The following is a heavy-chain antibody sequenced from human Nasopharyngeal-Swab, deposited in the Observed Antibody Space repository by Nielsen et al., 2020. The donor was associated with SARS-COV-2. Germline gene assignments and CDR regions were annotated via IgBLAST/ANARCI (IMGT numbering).Heavy chain of an antibody. V-gene: IGHV1-69*04. J-gene: IGHJ4*02. CDR1: GGTFSSYA. CDR2: IIPILGIA. D-gene: IGHD3-10*01. CDR3: ARDTPVGGVRGVRRSPSTDYFDY. Sequence: SVKVSCKASGGTFSSYAISWVRQAPGQGLEWMGRIIPILGIANYAQKFQGRVTITADKSTSTAYMELSSLRSEDTAVYYCARDTPVGGVRGVRRSPSTDYFDYWGQGTLVTVSS.